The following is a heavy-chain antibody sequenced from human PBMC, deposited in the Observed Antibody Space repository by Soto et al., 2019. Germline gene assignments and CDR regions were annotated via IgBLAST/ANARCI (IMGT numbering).Heavy chain of an antibody. CDR2: IFYIGST. CDR1: GDSISSADYY. J-gene: IGHJ6*02. V-gene: IGHV4-30-4*01. Sequence: PSATLSITCTVSGDSISSADYYWSWIRQTPGKGLEWIGHIFYIGSTYYNPSLKSRVTISVDTSKNQFSLKLSSVTAADTAVYYCARYSSSWSLYHSYYYGMDVWGQGTTVTVSS. CDR3: ARYSSSWSLYHSYYYGMDV. D-gene: IGHD6-13*01.